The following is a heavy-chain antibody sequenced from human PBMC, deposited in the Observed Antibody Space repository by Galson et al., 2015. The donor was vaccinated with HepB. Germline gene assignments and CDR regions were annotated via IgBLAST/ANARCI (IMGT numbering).Heavy chain of an antibody. CDR2: IIPVFGTT. CDR3: ASRHCSSANCPGHYFYHYYMDV. J-gene: IGHJ6*03. Sequence: SVKVSCKASGGSASTYTINWVRQVPGQGLDWMGAIIPVFGTTTYAQKFQGRVTITADESTSTAYMELSSLKYDDTAVYYCASRHCSSANCPGHYFYHYYMDVWGKGTTVTVSS. D-gene: IGHD2-2*01. CDR1: GGSASTYT. V-gene: IGHV1-69*13.